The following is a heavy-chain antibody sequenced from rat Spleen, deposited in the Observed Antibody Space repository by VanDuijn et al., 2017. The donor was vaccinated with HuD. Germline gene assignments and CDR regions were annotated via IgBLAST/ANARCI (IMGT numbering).Heavy chain of an antibody. Sequence: QVQLKESGPGLVQPSQTLSLTCTVSGFSLTRYHVTWVRQPPGKGLEWMGVIWTGGSTSYNSLLKSRLSISRDSSKSQVFLRMNSLEPEDTATYYCARDAGMLRYWGQGVMVPVS. CDR2: IWTGGST. CDR1: GFSLTRYH. D-gene: IGHD1-6*01. V-gene: IGHV2-43*01. CDR3: ARDAGMLRY. J-gene: IGHJ2*01.